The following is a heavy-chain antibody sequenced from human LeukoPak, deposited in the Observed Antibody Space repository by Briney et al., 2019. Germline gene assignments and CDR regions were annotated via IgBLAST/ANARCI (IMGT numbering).Heavy chain of an antibody. CDR1: GGSFSGYY. J-gene: IGHJ4*02. V-gene: IGHV4-34*01. CDR3: ARGSGLFTLPDY. Sequence: KPSETLSLTCAVYGGSFSGYYWSWIRRPPGKGLEWIGEINHSGSTNYNPSLKSRVTISVDTSKNQFSLKLSSVTAADTAVYYCARGSGLFTLPDYWGQGTLVTVSS. D-gene: IGHD2-15*01. CDR2: INHSGST.